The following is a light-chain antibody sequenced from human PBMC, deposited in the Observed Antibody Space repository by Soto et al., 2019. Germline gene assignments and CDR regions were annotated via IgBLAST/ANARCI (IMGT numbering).Light chain of an antibody. CDR1: QSISNW. V-gene: IGKV1-5*03. J-gene: IGKJ4*01. Sequence: DIQMTQSPSALSASVGDRVTITCRASQSISNWLAWYQQKPGKAPNLLIYQASGLERGVPSRFSGSGSGTEFTLTIRSLQPDDSATYYCQHCNNYSPTFGGGTKVEIK. CDR3: QHCNNYSPT. CDR2: QAS.